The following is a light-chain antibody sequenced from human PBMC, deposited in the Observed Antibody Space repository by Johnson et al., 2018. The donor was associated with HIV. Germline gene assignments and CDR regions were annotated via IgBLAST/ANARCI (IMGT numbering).Light chain of an antibody. Sequence: QSVLTQPPSVSAAPGQKVTISCSGSSSNIGNNYVSWYQQLPGTAPKLLIYDNNKRPSGIPDRFSGSKSGTSATLGITGLQTGDEADYYCGTWDSSLSAGYVLGTGNKVTV. V-gene: IGLV1-51*01. J-gene: IGLJ1*01. CDR1: SSNIGNNY. CDR3: GTWDSSLSAGYV. CDR2: DNN.